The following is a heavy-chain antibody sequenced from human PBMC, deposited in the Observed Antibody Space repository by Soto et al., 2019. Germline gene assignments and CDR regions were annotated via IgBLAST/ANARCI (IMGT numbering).Heavy chain of an antibody. CDR1: GFTFSSYG. J-gene: IGHJ6*02. CDR3: AKDLGSSGWSYYCYGMDV. CDR2: ISYDGSNK. V-gene: IGHV3-30*18. Sequence: QVQLVEFGGGVVQPGRSLRLSCAASGFTFSSYGMHWVRQAPGKGLEWVAVISYDGSNKYYADSVKGRFTISRDNSKNTLYLQMNSLRAEDTAVYYCAKDLGSSGWSYYCYGMDVWGQGTTVTVSS. D-gene: IGHD6-19*01.